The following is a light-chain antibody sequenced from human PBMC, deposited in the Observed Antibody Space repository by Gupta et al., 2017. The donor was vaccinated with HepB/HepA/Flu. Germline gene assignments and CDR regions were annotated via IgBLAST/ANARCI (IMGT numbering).Light chain of an antibody. J-gene: IGKJ4*01. V-gene: IGKV1D-13*01. Sequence: AIQLTQSPSFLSASVADRVTITCRASLPISSDLDWYKQKAGKAPTVLIYDASTSETGVTSRFSGSGSGTDFSLTSSSLQPEDFAIYFCQQYNNYLALSFGGGTKVDIK. CDR3: QQYNNYLALS. CDR1: LPISSD. CDR2: DAS.